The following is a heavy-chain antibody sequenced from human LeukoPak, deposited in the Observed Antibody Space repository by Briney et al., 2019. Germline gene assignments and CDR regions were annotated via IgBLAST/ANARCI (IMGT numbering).Heavy chain of an antibody. J-gene: IGHJ3*02. D-gene: IGHD3-22*01. CDR1: RFTFSSYA. Sequence: GGSLRLSCAASRFTFSSYAMTWVRQAPGKGLEWVSAISGSGGSTYYADSVKGRFTISRGNSKNTLYLQMNSLRAEDTAVYYCAKVINYYDSSGFDAFDIWGQGTVVTVSS. CDR2: ISGSGGST. CDR3: AKVINYYDSSGFDAFDI. V-gene: IGHV3-23*01.